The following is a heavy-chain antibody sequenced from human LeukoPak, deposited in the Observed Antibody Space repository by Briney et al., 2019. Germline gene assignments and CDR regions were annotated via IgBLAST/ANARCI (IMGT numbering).Heavy chain of an antibody. CDR1: GGSISSGSYY. CDR3: ARHKSSTFDY. CDR2: IYTSGST. D-gene: IGHD3-10*01. J-gene: IGHJ4*02. V-gene: IGHV4-61*02. Sequence: SQTLSLTCTVSGGSISSGSYYWSWIRQPAGKGLEWIGRIYTSGSTNYNPSLKSRVTISVDTSKNQFSLKLSSVTAADTAVYYCARHKSSTFDYWGQGTLVTVSS.